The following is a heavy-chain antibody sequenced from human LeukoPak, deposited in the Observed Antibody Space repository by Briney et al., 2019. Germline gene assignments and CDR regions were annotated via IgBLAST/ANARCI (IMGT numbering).Heavy chain of an antibody. CDR3: ARDGSGSGWYFFDY. V-gene: IGHV1-2*02. J-gene: IGHJ4*02. D-gene: IGHD6-19*01. CDR1: GYTFSGYY. CDR2: MNPNSGAT. Sequence: GASVNVSCKTSGYTFSGYYMHWVRQAPGQGLEWMGLMNPNSGATNYEQKFQGRVSLTRDMSISTAYLELTSVTSDDTAVYYCARDGSGSGWYFFDYWGQGTLVTVSS.